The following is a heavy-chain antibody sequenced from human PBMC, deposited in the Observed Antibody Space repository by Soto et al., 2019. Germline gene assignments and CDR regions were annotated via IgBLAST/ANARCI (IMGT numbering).Heavy chain of an antibody. V-gene: IGHV4-39*07. CDR2: INHSGST. D-gene: IGHD2-15*01. CDR1: GGSIISSNYY. J-gene: IGHJ6*03. Sequence: SETLSLTCTVSGGSIISSNYYWSWIRQPPGKGLEWIGEINHSGSTNYNPSLKSRVTISVDTSKNQFSLKLSSVTAADTAVYYCARGWRGGYYYYYMDVWGKGTTVTVSS. CDR3: ARGWRGGYYYYYMDV.